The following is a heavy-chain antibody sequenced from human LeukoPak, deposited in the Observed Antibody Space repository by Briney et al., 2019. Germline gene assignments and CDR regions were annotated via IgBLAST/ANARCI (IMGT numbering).Heavy chain of an antibody. Sequence: PGGSLRLSCAASGFTFSSYGMHWVREAPGKGLGWVAFIRYDGSNKYYADSVKGRFNISRDNSKNTLYLQMNSLRAEDTGVYYCAKIRMRYGGSGAGSFDIWGQGTMVTVSS. CDR3: AKIRMRYGGSGAGSFDI. D-gene: IGHD4-23*01. CDR2: IRYDGSNK. CDR1: GFTFSSYG. J-gene: IGHJ3*02. V-gene: IGHV3-30*02.